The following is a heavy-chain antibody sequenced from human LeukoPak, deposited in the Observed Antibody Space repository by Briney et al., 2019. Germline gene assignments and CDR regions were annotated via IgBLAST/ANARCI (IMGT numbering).Heavy chain of an antibody. D-gene: IGHD2/OR15-2a*01. CDR2: INHSGST. Sequence: SETLSLTCAVYGGSFSGYYWSWIRQPPGNGLEWIGEINHSGSTNYNPSLKSRVTISLDTSKNQFSLKLSSVTAADTAVYYCAGQHPRNTVDFWGQGTLVTVSS. CDR3: AGQHPRNTVDF. V-gene: IGHV4-34*01. J-gene: IGHJ4*02. CDR1: GGSFSGYY.